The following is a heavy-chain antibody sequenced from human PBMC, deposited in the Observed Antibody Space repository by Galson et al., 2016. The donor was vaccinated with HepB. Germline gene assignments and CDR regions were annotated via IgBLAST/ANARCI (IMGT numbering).Heavy chain of an antibody. Sequence: SLRLSCAVSGLIISTNYMSWVRQAPGSGLEWVSVIYGGGSTFYADSVKGRFTISRDNSMNTLYLQMNSLRAEDTAVYYCAKIGQRTPHPDYWGQGTLVTVSS. CDR3: AKIGQRTPHPDY. CDR2: IYGGGST. D-gene: IGHD2/OR15-2a*01. CDR1: GLIISTNY. V-gene: IGHV3-53*01. J-gene: IGHJ4*02.